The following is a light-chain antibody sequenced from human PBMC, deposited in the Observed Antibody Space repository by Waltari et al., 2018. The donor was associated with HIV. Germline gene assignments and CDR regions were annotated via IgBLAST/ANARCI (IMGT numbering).Light chain of an antibody. Sequence: QSALTQPRSVSGSPGQSVTISCPGTSSDVGAYNYVSWYQQHPGKAPKLIIYDVSKRPSGVPDRFSGSKSGNTASLTISGLQADDEADYYCCSYVGSYTAVFGGGTKLTVL. CDR2: DVS. J-gene: IGLJ2*01. CDR1: SSDVGAYNY. V-gene: IGLV2-11*01. CDR3: CSYVGSYTAV.